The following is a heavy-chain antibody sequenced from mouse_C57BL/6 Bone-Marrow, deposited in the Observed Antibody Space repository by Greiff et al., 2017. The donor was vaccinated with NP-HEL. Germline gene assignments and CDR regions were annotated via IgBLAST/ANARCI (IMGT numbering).Heavy chain of an antibody. Sequence: VKLMESGPELVKPGASVKISCKASGYTFTDYYINWVKQRPGQGLEWIGWIFPGSGSTYYNEKFKGKATLTVDKSSSTAYMLLSGLTSEDSAVYFCARIGTMVTTDGGDGCAYWGQGTPVTVSA. CDR3: ARIGTMVTTDGGDGCAY. CDR1: GYTFTDYY. D-gene: IGHD2-2*01. CDR2: IFPGSGST. V-gene: IGHV1-75*01. J-gene: IGHJ3*01.